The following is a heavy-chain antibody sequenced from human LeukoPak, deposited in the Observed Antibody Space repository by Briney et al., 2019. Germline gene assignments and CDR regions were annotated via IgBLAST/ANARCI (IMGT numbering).Heavy chain of an antibody. CDR3: ARDLGTSGYHGHFVY. Sequence: GGSLSLSCAASGFTFSGYSMNWVRQAPGKGLEWVSSISSSSSYIYYADSVKGRFTISRDNAKNSLSLQMNSLRAGDTAVYYCARDLGTSGYHGHFVYWGQGTLVTVSS. J-gene: IGHJ4*02. V-gene: IGHV3-21*01. D-gene: IGHD3-22*01. CDR1: GFTFSGYS. CDR2: ISSSSSYI.